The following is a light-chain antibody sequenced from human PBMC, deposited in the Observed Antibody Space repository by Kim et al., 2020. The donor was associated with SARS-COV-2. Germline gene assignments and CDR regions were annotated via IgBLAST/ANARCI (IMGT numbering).Light chain of an antibody. CDR1: QSINNW. Sequence: DIQMTQSPSTLSASVGDRVTIICRASQSINNWLAWYQQKPGKAPKLLIYKSSSLESGVPSSFSGSGSGTEFTLTISSLQPDDFATYYCQQYNSLWTFGQGTKVDIK. J-gene: IGKJ1*01. V-gene: IGKV1-5*03. CDR2: KSS. CDR3: QQYNSLWT.